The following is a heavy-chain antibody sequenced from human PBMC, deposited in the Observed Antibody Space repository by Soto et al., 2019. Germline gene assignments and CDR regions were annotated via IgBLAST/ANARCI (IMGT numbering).Heavy chain of an antibody. CDR3: AKDGDLWSGYYTGADDAFDI. V-gene: IGHV3-30*18. CDR1: GFTFSSYG. D-gene: IGHD3-3*01. CDR2: ISYDGSNT. J-gene: IGHJ3*02. Sequence: QVQLVESGGGVVQPGRSLRLSCAASGFTFSSYGMHWVRQAPGKGLEWGAVISYDGSNTYYEDSVKGRFTISRDNSKNTLYLKMNFLRVDDTAVYYCAKDGDLWSGYYTGADDAFDIWGRGTMVTVSS.